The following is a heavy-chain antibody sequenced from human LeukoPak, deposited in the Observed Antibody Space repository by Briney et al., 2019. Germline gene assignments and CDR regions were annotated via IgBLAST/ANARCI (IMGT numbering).Heavy chain of an antibody. CDR2: ISGSGDNT. V-gene: IGHV3-23*01. D-gene: IGHD3-22*01. J-gene: IGHJ6*03. Sequence: GGTLRLSCAASGFTFSNFGMTWVRQAPGKGLDWVSAISGSGDNTYYADSVKGRFTISRDNSKNTLYLQMNSLRAEDTAVYYCAKQGRDWLRDYYYYMDVWGKGTTVT. CDR1: GFTFSNFG. CDR3: AKQGRDWLRDYYYYMDV.